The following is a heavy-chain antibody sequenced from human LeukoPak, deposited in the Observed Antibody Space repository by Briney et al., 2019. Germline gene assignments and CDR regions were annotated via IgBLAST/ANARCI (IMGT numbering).Heavy chain of an antibody. J-gene: IGHJ4*02. CDR1: GGSVTSTSAA. D-gene: IGHD3-10*01. CDR3: ARDAGRCNGSGSRVDY. Sequence: SQTLSLTCAISGGSVTSTSAAWNWISQSPSGDLEWLGRTYYRSTRYNDYALSVRSRITINRATSKRQLALQLNAVTPDDTGVYYGARDAGRCNGSGSRVDYWGQGTLVTVSS. V-gene: IGHV6-1*01. CDR2: TYYRSTRYN.